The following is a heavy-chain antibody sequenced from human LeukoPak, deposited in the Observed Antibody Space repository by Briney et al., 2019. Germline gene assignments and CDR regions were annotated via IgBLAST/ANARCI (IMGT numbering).Heavy chain of an antibody. J-gene: IGHJ4*02. CDR1: GFTFSSYA. CDR3: AREGRRGY. V-gene: IGHV3-30-3*01. CDR2: ISYDGSNK. Sequence: PGGSLRLSCAASGFTFSSYAMHWVRQAPGKGLEWVAVISYDGSNKYYADSVKGRFTISRDNSKNTLYLQMNSLRAEDTAVYYCAREGRRGYWGQGTLVTVSS.